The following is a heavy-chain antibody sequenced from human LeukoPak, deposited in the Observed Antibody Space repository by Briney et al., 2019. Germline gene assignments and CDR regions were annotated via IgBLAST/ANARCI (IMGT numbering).Heavy chain of an antibody. CDR3: ARDRGVYSRTLED. CDR2: ISSSSSYI. J-gene: IGHJ4*02. CDR1: GFTFSSYE. D-gene: IGHD6-13*01. V-gene: IGHV3-21*01. Sequence: GGSLRLSRAASGFTFSSYEMNWVRQAPGKGLEWVSSISSSSSYIYYADSVKGRFTISRDNAKNSLYLQMNSLRGEDTAVYYCARDRGVYSRTLEDWGQGTLVTVSS.